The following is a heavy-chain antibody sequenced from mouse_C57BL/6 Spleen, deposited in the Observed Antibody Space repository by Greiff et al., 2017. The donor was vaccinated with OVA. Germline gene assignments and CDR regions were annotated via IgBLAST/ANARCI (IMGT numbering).Heavy chain of an antibody. Sequence: EVQGVESGEGLVKPGGSLKLSCAASGFTFSSYAMSWVRQTPEKRLEWVAYISSGGDYIYYADTVKGRFTISRGNARNTLYLQMSSLKSEDTAMYYCTRDQNYDYDGGFAYWGQGTLVTVSA. D-gene: IGHD2-4*01. J-gene: IGHJ3*01. CDR2: ISSGGDYI. CDR3: TRDQNYDYDGGFAY. CDR1: GFTFSSYA. V-gene: IGHV5-9-1*02.